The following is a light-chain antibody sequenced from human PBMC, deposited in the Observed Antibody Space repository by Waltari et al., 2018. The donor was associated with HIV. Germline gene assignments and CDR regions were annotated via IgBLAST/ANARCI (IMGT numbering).Light chain of an antibody. J-gene: IGLJ2*01. V-gene: IGLV1-40*01. CDR2: ANI. Sequence: QSVLTQPPSVSEAPGQRVTISCTGSSSNIGAGYDVHWYQQIPGTAPKLLIYANINRPSGVPDRFSGSKSGSSASLAITGLQAEDEAHYYCQSFDSSLTTSGVIFGGGTKLTVL. CDR3: QSFDSSLTTSGVI. CDR1: SSNIGAGYD.